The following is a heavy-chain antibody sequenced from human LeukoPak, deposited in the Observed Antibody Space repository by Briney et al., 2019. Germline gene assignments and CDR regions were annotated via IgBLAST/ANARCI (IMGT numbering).Heavy chain of an antibody. J-gene: IGHJ4*02. D-gene: IGHD1-26*01. CDR3: AKDSGTYAFDY. V-gene: IGHV3-7*04. CDR2: IKQDGSEI. CDR1: GFTFSNYW. Sequence: GGSLRLSCAASGFTFSNYWMTWVRQAPGKGLEWVAKIKQDGSEIYYVDSVTGRFTISRDNAKNSVFLQMNSVRAEDTAVYYCAKDSGTYAFDYWGQGTLVTVSS.